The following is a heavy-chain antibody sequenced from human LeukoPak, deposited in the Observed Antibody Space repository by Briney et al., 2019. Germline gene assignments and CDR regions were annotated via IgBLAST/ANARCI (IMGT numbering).Heavy chain of an antibody. CDR3: ARDFDSSGRWYFRMDV. D-gene: IGHD3-22*01. CDR1: GGSINNYC. CDR2: IHYTGTP. V-gene: IGHV4-59*01. Sequence: SETLSLTCTVSGGSINNYCWNWIRQPPGKGLEWIGYIHYTGTPTYNPSLESRVAIPLDTSKKQSSLKLNSVTAADTAVYYCARDFDSSGRWYFRMDVWGKGTTVTVSS. J-gene: IGHJ6*03.